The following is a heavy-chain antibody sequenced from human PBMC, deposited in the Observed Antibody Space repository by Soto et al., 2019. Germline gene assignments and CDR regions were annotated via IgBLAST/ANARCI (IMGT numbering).Heavy chain of an antibody. J-gene: IGHJ3*02. V-gene: IGHV3-53*01. CDR3: ARARSDSSRADSFDI. CDR1: GFTVSNTD. D-gene: IGHD6-25*01. Sequence: EVQLVESGGGLIQPGGSLRLSCAVSGFTVSNTDMSWVRQAPGKGLEWISVIYRGLATYYADSVKGRFTISRDDSRNTVYLQMNSLTTEDTAVYFCARARSDSSRADSFDIWGQGTMVTVSS. CDR2: IYRGLAT.